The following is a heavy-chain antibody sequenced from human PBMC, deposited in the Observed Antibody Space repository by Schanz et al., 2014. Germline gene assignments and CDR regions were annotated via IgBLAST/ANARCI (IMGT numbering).Heavy chain of an antibody. CDR2: TSYDGSQK. Sequence: VQLVESGGGLVKPGGSLRLSCAASGFTFSIYGMSWVRQAPGKGLEWVAVTSYDGSQKYYADSVKGRFTISRDNAKSSLYLQMNSLRDEDTAVYYCAATTILADWGQGTLVTVSS. CDR3: AATTILAD. CDR1: GFTFSIYG. V-gene: IGHV3-33*08. J-gene: IGHJ4*02. D-gene: IGHD3-3*01.